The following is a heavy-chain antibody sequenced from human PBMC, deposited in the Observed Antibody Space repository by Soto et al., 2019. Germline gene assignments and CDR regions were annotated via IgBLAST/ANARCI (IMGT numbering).Heavy chain of an antibody. Sequence: GGSLRLSCAASGFTFSFYAMHWVRQAPGKGLEWVAVISYNGRNKHYVDSVKGRFTISRDNSQDTLYLQMDSLRPDDTAVYYCAKDPAYCSSTSCYENWFDPWGQGTLVTVSS. D-gene: IGHD2-2*01. J-gene: IGHJ5*02. CDR2: ISYNGRNK. CDR3: AKDPAYCSSTSCYENWFDP. CDR1: GFTFSFYA. V-gene: IGHV3-30*04.